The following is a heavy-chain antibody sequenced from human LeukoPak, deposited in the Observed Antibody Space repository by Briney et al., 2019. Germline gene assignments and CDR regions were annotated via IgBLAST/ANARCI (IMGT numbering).Heavy chain of an antibody. CDR2: IRQDGSQK. CDR1: GFTFSNYW. D-gene: IGHD4-17*01. V-gene: IGHV3-7*01. J-gene: IGHJ4*02. CDR3: ARESGSVTSEVDFDY. Sequence: PGGSLRLSCAASGFTFSNYWMSWVRQAPGKGLEWVATIRQDGSQKYYVDSVKGRFTISRDNAKNSLYLQMNSLRAEDTAAYYCARESGSVTSEVDFDYWGQGTLVTVSS.